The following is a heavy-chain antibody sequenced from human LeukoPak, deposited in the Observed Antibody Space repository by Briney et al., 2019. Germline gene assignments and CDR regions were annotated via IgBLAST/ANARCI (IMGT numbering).Heavy chain of an antibody. CDR2: INHSGST. Sequence: SETLSLTCAVYGGSFSGYYWSWIRQPPGKGLEWIGEINHSGSTYYNPSLKSRVTISVDTSKNQFSLKLSSVTAEDTAVYYCARHVVTGDYRAFDIWGQGTMVTVSS. D-gene: IGHD4-17*01. CDR1: GGSFSGYY. CDR3: ARHVVTGDYRAFDI. J-gene: IGHJ3*02. V-gene: IGHV4-34*01.